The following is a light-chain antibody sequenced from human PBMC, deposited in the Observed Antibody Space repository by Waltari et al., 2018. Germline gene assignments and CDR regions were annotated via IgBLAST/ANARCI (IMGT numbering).Light chain of an antibody. V-gene: IGKV1-5*03. CDR1: QSINNW. CDR2: KTS. J-gene: IGKJ1*01. CDR3: LQYGSHWT. Sequence: DIQMTQSPSTLSAFVGDRVSITCRSSQSINNWLAWYQQKPGKTPKLLIYKTSSLENGVPSRFSGSGSGTDFTLTISSLQPDDFATYYCLQYGSHWTFGPGTKVEI.